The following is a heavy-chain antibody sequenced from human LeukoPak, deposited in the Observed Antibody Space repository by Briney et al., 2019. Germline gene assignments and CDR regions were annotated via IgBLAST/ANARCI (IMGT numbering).Heavy chain of an antibody. J-gene: IGHJ4*02. Sequence: PGGSLRLSCAVSGLTFTDAWVSWVRQAPGKGLEWVARITASGTENYAAPVKARFTASRDDSKTTVYLQMKSLTTDDTAVYYCTTAPTRTWLPYFGYRGQGTVVTVSS. D-gene: IGHD5-24*01. CDR1: GLTFTDAW. CDR3: TTAPTRTWLPYFGY. V-gene: IGHV3-15*01. CDR2: ITASGTE.